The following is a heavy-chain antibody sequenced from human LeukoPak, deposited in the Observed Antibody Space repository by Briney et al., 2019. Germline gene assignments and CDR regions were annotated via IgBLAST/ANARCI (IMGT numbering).Heavy chain of an antibody. V-gene: IGHV3-15*01. J-gene: IGHJ4*02. CDR2: IKTKIDDETT. CDR1: GFIFSNAW. D-gene: IGHD1-1*01. CDR3: AKWNTFDY. Sequence: GGSLRLSCAASGFIFSNAWMSWVRQVPGKGLEWVGRIKTKIDDETTDYADSVKGRFTISRDNSKNTLYLQMNSLRAEDTAVYYCAKWNTFDYWGQGTLITVSS.